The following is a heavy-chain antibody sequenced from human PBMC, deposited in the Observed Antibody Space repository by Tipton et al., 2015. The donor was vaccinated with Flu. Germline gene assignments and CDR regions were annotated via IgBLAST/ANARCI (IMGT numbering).Heavy chain of an antibody. CDR1: GYILRNYG. J-gene: IGHJ4*02. D-gene: IGHD3-10*01. V-gene: IGHV1-18*01. Sequence: QVQLVQSGAEVKKPGASVKVSCKASGYILRNYGISWVRQAPGQGLEWMGWINGYNGNTNYAQRVQGRVTLTTDPSTNTAFMELRSLRSDDTAVYYCARRGFRGSSYEDWGQGTLVTVSS. CDR2: INGYNGNT. CDR3: ARRGFRGSSYED.